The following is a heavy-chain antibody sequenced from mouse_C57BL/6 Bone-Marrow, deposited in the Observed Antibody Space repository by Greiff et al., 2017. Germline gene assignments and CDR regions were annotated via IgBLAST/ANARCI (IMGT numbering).Heavy chain of an antibody. CDR1: GYTFPSYG. J-gene: IGHJ2*01. CDR3: ARKREFITTVVARDY. V-gene: IGHV1-81*01. D-gene: IGHD1-1*01. CDR2: IYPRSGNT. Sequence: VQLQQSGAELARPGASVKLSCKASGYTFPSYGISWVKQRTGQGLEWIGEIYPRSGNTYYNEKFKGKATLTADKSSSTAYMELRSLTSEDSAVXFCARKREFITTVVARDYWGQGTTLTVSS.